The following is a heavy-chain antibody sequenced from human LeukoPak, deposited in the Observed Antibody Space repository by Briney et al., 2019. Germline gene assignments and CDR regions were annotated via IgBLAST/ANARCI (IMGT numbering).Heavy chain of an antibody. V-gene: IGHV7-4-1*02. D-gene: IGHD6-19*01. Sequence: GASVKVSCKASGYTFTSYAMNWVRQAPGQGLEWMGWINTNTGNPTYAQGFTGRFVFSLDTSVSTAYLQISSLKAEDTAVYYCARAGSGWSEAYNDAFDIWGQGTMVTVSS. CDR2: INTNTGNP. CDR3: ARAGSGWSEAYNDAFDI. CDR1: GYTFTSYA. J-gene: IGHJ3*02.